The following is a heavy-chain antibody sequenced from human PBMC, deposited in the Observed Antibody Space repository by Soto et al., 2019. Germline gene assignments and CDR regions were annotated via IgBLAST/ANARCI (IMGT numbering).Heavy chain of an antibody. J-gene: IGHJ6*02. CDR1: GSTFSNAW. CDR2: IKSKTDGGTT. V-gene: IGHV3-15*07. CDR3: TTGVLEDTAMLYHYYYYGMDV. Sequence: GGSRRLSCAASGSTFSNAWMNWVRQAPGKGLEWVGRIKSKTDGGTTDYAAPVKGRFTISRDDSKNTLYLQMNSLKTEDTAVYYCTTGVLEDTAMLYHYYYYGMDVWGQGTTVTVSS. D-gene: IGHD5-18*01.